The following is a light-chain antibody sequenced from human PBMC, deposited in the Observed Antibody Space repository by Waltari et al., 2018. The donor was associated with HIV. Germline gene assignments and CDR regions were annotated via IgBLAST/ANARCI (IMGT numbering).Light chain of an antibody. CDR1: QSVSSD. V-gene: IGKV3-11*01. CDR3: QQRSSWPIT. CDR2: GTS. Sequence: EIVLTQSPATLSVSPGERATLSCRASQSVSSDLAWYQQNPGQAPRLLIYGTSSRATGIPARFSGSGSGTDFTLTISSLEPGDFGVYYCQQRSSWPITFGQGTRLEIK. J-gene: IGKJ5*01.